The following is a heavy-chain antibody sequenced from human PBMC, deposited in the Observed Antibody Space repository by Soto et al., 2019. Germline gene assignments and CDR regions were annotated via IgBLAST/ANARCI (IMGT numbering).Heavy chain of an antibody. Sequence: EVQLVESGGGLVQPEGSLRLSCEASGFTFSTFWMHWVRQAPGKGLVWVSRINSDGSSTNYADSVKGRVTISRDNAKNMLYLQMNSLRAEDTAVYYCARDFEYWGQGTLVTVSS. CDR2: INSDGSST. CDR3: ARDFEY. V-gene: IGHV3-74*01. CDR1: GFTFSTFW. J-gene: IGHJ4*02.